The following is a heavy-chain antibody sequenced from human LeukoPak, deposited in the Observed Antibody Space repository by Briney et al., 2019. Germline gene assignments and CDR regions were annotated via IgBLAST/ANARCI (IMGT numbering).Heavy chain of an antibody. CDR2: INHSVST. CDR3: ARDRYYDSSGYYYRVSHYFDY. D-gene: IGHD3-22*01. J-gene: IGHJ4*02. V-gene: IGHV4-34*01. Sequence: SETLSLTCAVYGGSFSGYYWGWIRQPPGKGLEWIGEINHSVSTNYNPSLKSRVTISVDTSKNQFSLKLSSVTAADTAVYYCARDRYYDSSGYYYRVSHYFDYWGQGTLVTVSS. CDR1: GGSFSGYY.